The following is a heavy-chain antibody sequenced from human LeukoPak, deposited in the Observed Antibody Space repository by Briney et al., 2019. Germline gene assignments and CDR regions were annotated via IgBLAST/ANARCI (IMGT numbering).Heavy chain of an antibody. D-gene: IGHD2-2*01. CDR2: ISGSGDNT. CDR1: GFTFSTYA. J-gene: IGHJ4*02. CDR3: AKDLRWSCSYTSCYLFDY. Sequence: GGSLRLSCAASGFTFSTYAMNWVRRAPGKGLEWVSTISGSGDNTYYADSVKGRFTISRDNSKNTLYLQVNSLRAEDTAVYYCAKDLRWSCSYTSCYLFDYWGQGTLVTVSS. V-gene: IGHV3-23*01.